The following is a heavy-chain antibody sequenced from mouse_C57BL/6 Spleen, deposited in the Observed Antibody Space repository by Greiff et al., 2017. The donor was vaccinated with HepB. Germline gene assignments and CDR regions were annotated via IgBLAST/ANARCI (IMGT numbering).Heavy chain of an antibody. CDR3: ARGEIGEYYYAMDY. J-gene: IGHJ4*01. Sequence: EVQVVESGGDLVKPGGSLKLSCAASGFTFSSYGMSWVRQTPDKRLEWVATISSGGSYTYYPDSVKGRFTISRDNAKNTLYLQMSSLKSEDTAMYYCARGEIGEYYYAMDYWGQGTSVTVSS. CDR2: ISSGGSYT. V-gene: IGHV5-6*01. CDR1: GFTFSSYG.